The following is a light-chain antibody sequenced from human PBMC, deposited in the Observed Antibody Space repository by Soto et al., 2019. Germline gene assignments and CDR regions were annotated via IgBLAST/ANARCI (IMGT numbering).Light chain of an antibody. J-gene: IGKJ2*01. CDR1: QTIGTR. Sequence: DIQMTQSPSIVSASVGDRVTITCRASQTIGTRLAWYKRKPGKALKFLMYDAFTLESGVRSRFSGNRSGTQFTLTIGCLQPDDLAPYYCQQYQSLYTFGQGTNLEI. CDR2: DAF. V-gene: IGKV1-5*01. CDR3: QQYQSLYT.